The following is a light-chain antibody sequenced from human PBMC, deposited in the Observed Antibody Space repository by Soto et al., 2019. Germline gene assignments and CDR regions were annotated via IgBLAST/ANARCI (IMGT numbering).Light chain of an antibody. V-gene: IGLV2-14*01. Sequence: QSALTQPASVSGSPGQSITISCTGISSDIGGYNYVSWYQQHPGKAPKLMIYDVSNRHSGVSNRFSGSKSGNTASLTISGLQAEDEADYYCYSYTSSSTVLFGGGTKLTVL. J-gene: IGLJ2*01. CDR2: DVS. CDR3: YSYTSSSTVL. CDR1: SSDIGGYNY.